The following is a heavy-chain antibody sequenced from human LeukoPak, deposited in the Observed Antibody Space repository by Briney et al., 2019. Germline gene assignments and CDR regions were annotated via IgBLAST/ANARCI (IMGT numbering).Heavy chain of an antibody. CDR2: ISGSGGST. D-gene: IGHD6-13*01. J-gene: IGHJ4*02. Sequence: GSLRLSFAASGFPFSSYAMSWVRPAPGKGLEWVSAISGSGGSTYYADSVKGRFTISRDNSKNTLYLQMNSLRAEDTAVYYCAKDSDSSWYYYDYWGQGTLVTVSS. V-gene: IGHV3-23*01. CDR3: AKDSDSSWYYYDY. CDR1: GFPFSSYA.